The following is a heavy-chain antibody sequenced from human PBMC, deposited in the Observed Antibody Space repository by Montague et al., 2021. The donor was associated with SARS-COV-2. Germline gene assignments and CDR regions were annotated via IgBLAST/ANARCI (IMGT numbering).Heavy chain of an antibody. Sequence: SETLSLTCTVSGGSISSSSHYWGWIRQPPGKGLEWIGSIYYSGSTYYNPSPKSRVTISVDTSKNQFSLKLSSVTAADTAVFYCARHSGDYTIFGVVIYYMDVWGKGTTVTVSS. D-gene: IGHD3-3*01. J-gene: IGHJ6*03. CDR2: IYYSGST. CDR3: ARHSGDYTIFGVVIYYMDV. V-gene: IGHV4-39*01. CDR1: GGSISSSSHY.